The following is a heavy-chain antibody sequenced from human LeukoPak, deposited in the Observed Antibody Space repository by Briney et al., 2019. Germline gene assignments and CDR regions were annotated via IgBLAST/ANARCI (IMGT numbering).Heavy chain of an antibody. CDR2: IYHSGST. CDR1: GGSFSGYY. J-gene: IGHJ5*02. V-gene: IGHV4-34*01. Sequence: SETLSLTCAVYGGSFSGYYWSWIRQPPGKGLEWIGSIYHSGSTYYNPSLKSRVIISVDTSKNHFSLKLSSVTAADTAVYYCARGFVTEENWFDPWGQGTLVTVSS. D-gene: IGHD3-16*02. CDR3: ARGFVTEENWFDP.